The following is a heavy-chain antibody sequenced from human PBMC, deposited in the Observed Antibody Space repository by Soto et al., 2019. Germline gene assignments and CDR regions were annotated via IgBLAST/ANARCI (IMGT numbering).Heavy chain of an antibody. D-gene: IGHD2-15*01. CDR3: ARAYFFFCCYGAWSDLYAS. Sequence: PSQTLSLTCAISGDSVSSNSAAWNWIRQSPSRGLEWLGRTYYRSKWYNDYAVSVKSRITMNPDTSKNQFSLQLNSVTPEDTAVYYCARAYFFFCCYGAWSDLYASCSRGSLVTGSS. J-gene: IGHJ5*01. CDR2: TYYRSKWYN. CDR1: GDSVSSNSAA. V-gene: IGHV6-1*01.